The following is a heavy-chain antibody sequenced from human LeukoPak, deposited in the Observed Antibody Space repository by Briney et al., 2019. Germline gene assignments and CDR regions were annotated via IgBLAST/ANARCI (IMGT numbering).Heavy chain of an antibody. CDR3: AKVPVFSLTISEVVTDDAFDI. D-gene: IGHD3-3*01. J-gene: IGHJ3*02. Sequence: GGSLRLSCAASGFTFSGYWMSWVRQAPGKGLEWVSAISGSGGATYYADSVKGRFTTSRDNSKNTLYLQMNSLRAEDTAVYYCAKVPVFSLTISEVVTDDAFDIWGQGTIATVSS. CDR2: ISGSGGAT. CDR1: GFTFSGYW. V-gene: IGHV3-23*01.